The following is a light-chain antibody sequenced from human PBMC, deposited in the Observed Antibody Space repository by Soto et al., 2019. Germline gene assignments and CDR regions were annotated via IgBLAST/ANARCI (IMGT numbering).Light chain of an antibody. Sequence: DIQMTQSPSSLSTSVGDRVTITCLATQGIGTFLAWYQQKPGQVPKLLIYAASTLQSGVPSRFSGSGSGTDFTLTISSLQPEDVATYYCQRYNSAPQTFGQGTKVEIK. V-gene: IGKV1-27*01. CDR3: QRYNSAPQT. J-gene: IGKJ1*01. CDR2: AAS. CDR1: QGIGTF.